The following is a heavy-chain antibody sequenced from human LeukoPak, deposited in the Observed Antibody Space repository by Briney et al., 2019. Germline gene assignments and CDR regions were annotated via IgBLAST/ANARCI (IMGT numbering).Heavy chain of an antibody. CDR2: IIPIFGTA. CDR3: ARDSGQDLSYFDY. J-gene: IGHJ4*02. D-gene: IGHD3-10*01. CDR1: GGTFSSYA. V-gene: IGHV1-69*05. Sequence: SVKVSCKASGGTFSSYAISWVRQAPGQGLEWMGGIIPIFGTANYAQKFQGRVTITTDESTCTAYMELSSLRSEDTAVYYCARDSGQDLSYFDYWGQGTLVTVSS.